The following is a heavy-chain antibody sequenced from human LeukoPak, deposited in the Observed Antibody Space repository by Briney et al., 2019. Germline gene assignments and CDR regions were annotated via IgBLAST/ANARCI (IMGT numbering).Heavy chain of an antibody. Sequence: ASVKVSCKVSGYTLTELSMHWVRQALGKGLEWMGGFDPEDGETIYAQKFQGRVTMTEDTSTDTAYMELSSLRSEDTAVYYCATVERYCSSTSCSSFDYWGQGTLVTVSS. CDR1: GYTLTELS. D-gene: IGHD2-2*01. CDR2: FDPEDGET. J-gene: IGHJ4*02. CDR3: ATVERYCSSTSCSSFDY. V-gene: IGHV1-24*01.